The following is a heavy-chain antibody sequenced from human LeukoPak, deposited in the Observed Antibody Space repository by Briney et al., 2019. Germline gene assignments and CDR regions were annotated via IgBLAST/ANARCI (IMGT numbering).Heavy chain of an antibody. J-gene: IGHJ5*02. CDR2: IRNDGSNK. CDR3: LGWFDP. Sequence: GGSLRLSCAASGFTFSSYGMHWVRQAPGKGLEWVAFIRNDGSNKYYADSVKGRFTISRDNSKNTLYLQMNSLRAEDTAVYYCLGWFDPWGQGTLVTVSS. D-gene: IGHD3-10*01. CDR1: GFTFSSYG. V-gene: IGHV3-30*02.